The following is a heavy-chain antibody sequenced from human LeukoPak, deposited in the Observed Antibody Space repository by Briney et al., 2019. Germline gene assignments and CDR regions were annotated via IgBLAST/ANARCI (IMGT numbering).Heavy chain of an antibody. Sequence: GGSLRLSCAASGFTFSSYAMSWVRQAPGKGLEWVSSISSSSSYIYYADSVKGRFTISRDNAKNSLYLQMNSLRAEDTAVYYCARVVVPSDILTAPDAFDIWGQGTMVTVSS. CDR3: ARVVVPSDILTAPDAFDI. V-gene: IGHV3-21*01. CDR1: GFTFSSYA. J-gene: IGHJ3*02. D-gene: IGHD3-9*01. CDR2: ISSSSSYI.